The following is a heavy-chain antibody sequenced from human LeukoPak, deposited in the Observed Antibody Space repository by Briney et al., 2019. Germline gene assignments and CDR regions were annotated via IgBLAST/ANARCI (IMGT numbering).Heavy chain of an antibody. J-gene: IGHJ4*02. CDR2: INHSGST. CDR1: VGSISSSSYY. D-gene: IGHD6-13*01. Sequence: PSETLSLTCTVSVGSISSSSYYWTWIRQPPGKGLEWIGEINHSGSTNYNPSLKSRVTISVDTSNNQFSLKLSSVTAADTAVYYCASGIAAGTVDYWGQGTLVTVSS. V-gene: IGHV4-39*07. CDR3: ASGIAAGTVDY.